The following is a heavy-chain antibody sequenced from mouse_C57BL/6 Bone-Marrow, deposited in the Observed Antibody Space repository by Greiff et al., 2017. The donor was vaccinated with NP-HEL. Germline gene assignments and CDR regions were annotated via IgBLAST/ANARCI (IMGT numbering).Heavy chain of an antibody. V-gene: IGHV1-9*01. D-gene: IGHD1-1*01. CDR2: ILPGSGST. CDR1: GYTFTGYW. J-gene: IGHJ4*01. Sequence: VQLQQSGAELMKPGASVKLSCKATGYTFTGYWIEWVKQRPGHGLEWIGEILPGSGSTNYTEKFKGKATFTADTSSNTAYMQLSSLTTEDSALYYCARITTVVATDAMDYWGQGTSVTVSS. CDR3: ARITTVVATDAMDY.